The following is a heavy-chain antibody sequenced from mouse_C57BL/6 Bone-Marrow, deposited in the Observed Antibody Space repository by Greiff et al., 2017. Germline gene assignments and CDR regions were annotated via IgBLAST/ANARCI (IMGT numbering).Heavy chain of an antibody. V-gene: IGHV1-64*01. D-gene: IGHD4-1*01. J-gene: IGHJ2*01. Sequence: QVQLQQPGAELVKPGASVKLSCKASGYTFTSYWMHWVKQRPGQGLEWIGMIHPNSGSTNYNEKFKSKATLTVDKSSSTAYMQLSSLTSEYSAVYYCASEATGPYYFDYWGQGTTLTVSS. CDR3: ASEATGPYYFDY. CDR1: GYTFTSYW. CDR2: IHPNSGST.